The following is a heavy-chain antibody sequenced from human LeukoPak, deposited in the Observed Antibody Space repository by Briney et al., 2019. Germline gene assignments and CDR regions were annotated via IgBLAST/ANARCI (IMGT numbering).Heavy chain of an antibody. V-gene: IGHV1-69*05. J-gene: IGHJ5*02. CDR1: GGTFISYA. D-gene: IGHD2-15*01. Sequence: SVKVSCKASGGTFISYAISWVRQAPGQGLEWMGGIIPIFGTANYAQKFQGRVTITTDESTSTACMELRSLRSDDTAVYYCARDCMRGGSCYDDDIDNWFDPWGQGTLVTVSS. CDR3: ARDCMRGGSCYDDDIDNWFDP. CDR2: IIPIFGTA.